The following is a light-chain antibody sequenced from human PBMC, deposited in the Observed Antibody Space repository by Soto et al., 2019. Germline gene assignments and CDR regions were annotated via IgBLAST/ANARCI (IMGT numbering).Light chain of an antibody. CDR2: AAS. CDR1: QGISNY. J-gene: IGKJ1*01. V-gene: IGKV1-27*01. CDR3: QKYDSAPRT. Sequence: DLQMTQSPSSLSASVGDRVTITCRASQGISNYLAWYQQKPGKAPNLLIYAASTLQSGVPSRFSGSGSGTDFSLTISSLQPEDVATYYCQKYDSAPRTFGQGTTVEIK.